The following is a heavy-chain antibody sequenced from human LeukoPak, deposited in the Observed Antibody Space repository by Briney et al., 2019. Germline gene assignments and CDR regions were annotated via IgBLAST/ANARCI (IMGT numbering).Heavy chain of an antibody. V-gene: IGHV4-34*01. CDR2: INHSGST. D-gene: IGHD3-22*01. CDR3: ARGRKRITMIVVDKYFDY. Sequence: NPSETLSLTCAVYGGSFSGYYWSWIRQPPGKGLEWIGEINHSGSTNYNPSLKSRVTISVDTSKNQFSLKLSSVTAADTAVYYCARGRKRITMIVVDKYFDYWGQGTLVTVSS. CDR1: GGSFSGYY. J-gene: IGHJ4*02.